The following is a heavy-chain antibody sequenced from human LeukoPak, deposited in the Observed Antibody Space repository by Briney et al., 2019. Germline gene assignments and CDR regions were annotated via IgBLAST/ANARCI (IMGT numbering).Heavy chain of an antibody. V-gene: IGHV1-2*02. J-gene: IGHJ4*02. D-gene: IGHD3-10*01. CDR3: AAFRELINDY. Sequence: EWMGWINPNSGGTNYAQKFQGRVTMTRDTSISTAYMELSRLRSDDTAVYYCAAFRELINDYWGQGTLVTVSS. CDR2: INPNSGGT.